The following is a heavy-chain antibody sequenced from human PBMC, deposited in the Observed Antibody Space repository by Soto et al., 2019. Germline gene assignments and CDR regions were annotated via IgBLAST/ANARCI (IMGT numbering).Heavy chain of an antibody. CDR2: INHSGST. V-gene: IGHV4-34*01. CDR3: ARGGGDY. J-gene: IGHJ4*02. CDR1: GGSFSGYY. Sequence: SETLSLTCAVYGGSFSGYYWSWIRQPPGKGLEWIGEINHSGSTNYNPSLKSRVTISVDTSKNQFSLKLSSVTAADTAVYYCARGGGDYWGQGTLLTVSS.